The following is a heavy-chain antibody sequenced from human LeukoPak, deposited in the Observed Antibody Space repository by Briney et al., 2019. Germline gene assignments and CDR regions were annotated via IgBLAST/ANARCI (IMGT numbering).Heavy chain of an antibody. Sequence: SETLSLTCSVSGVSISSYYWIWLPPPPGKGLEGIGYLYYSGSTYYHPPLKSRVTISVDTSKNQFSLKLSSVTAADTAVYYCARGDTVTAIRYWGQGTLVTVSS. CDR2: LYYSGST. CDR3: ARGDTVTAIRY. J-gene: IGHJ4*02. CDR1: GVSISSYY. V-gene: IGHV4-59*01. D-gene: IGHD2-21*02.